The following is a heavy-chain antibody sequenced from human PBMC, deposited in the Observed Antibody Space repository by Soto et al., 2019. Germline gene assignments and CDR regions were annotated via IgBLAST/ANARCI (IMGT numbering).Heavy chain of an antibody. J-gene: IGHJ6*02. CDR3: ARGMRPSHYYGSGSYYTFYYGMDV. Sequence: QVQLVQSGAEVKKPGASVKVSCKASGYTFTSYGISWVRRAPGQGLEWMGWISAYNGNTNYAQKLQGRVTMTTDTATSTAYMELRSLRSDATAVYYCARGMRPSHYYGSGSYYTFYYGMDVWGQGTTVTVSS. CDR2: ISAYNGNT. V-gene: IGHV1-18*01. D-gene: IGHD3-10*01. CDR1: GYTFTSYG.